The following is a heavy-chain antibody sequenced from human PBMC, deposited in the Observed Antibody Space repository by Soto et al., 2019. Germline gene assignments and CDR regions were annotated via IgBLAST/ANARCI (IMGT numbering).Heavy chain of an antibody. Sequence: GGSLRLSCAASGFTFSSYGMHWVRQAPGKGLEWVAVISYDGSNKYYADSVKGRFTISRDNSKNTLYLQMNSLRAEDTAVYYCAKDLRVCISTSCSSGMDVWGQVTTFTVSS. J-gene: IGHJ6*02. CDR2: ISYDGSNK. CDR3: AKDLRVCISTSCSSGMDV. V-gene: IGHV3-30*18. D-gene: IGHD2-2*01. CDR1: GFTFSSYG.